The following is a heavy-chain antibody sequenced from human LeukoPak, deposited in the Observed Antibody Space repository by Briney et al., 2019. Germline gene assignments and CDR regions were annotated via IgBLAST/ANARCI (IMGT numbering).Heavy chain of an antibody. D-gene: IGHD3-22*01. CDR2: INHSGST. CDR3: ARRITMIVVVITVWFDP. Sequence: SETLSLTCAVYGGSFSGYYWSWIRQPPGKGLEWIGEINHSGSTNYNPSLKSRVTISVDTSKNQFSLKLSSVTAADTAVYYCARRITMIVVVITVWFDPWGQGTLVTVSS. V-gene: IGHV4-34*01. J-gene: IGHJ5*02. CDR1: GGSFSGYY.